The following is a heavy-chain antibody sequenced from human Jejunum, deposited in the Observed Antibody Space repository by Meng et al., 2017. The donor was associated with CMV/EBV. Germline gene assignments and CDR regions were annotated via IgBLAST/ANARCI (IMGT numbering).Heavy chain of an antibody. Sequence: NAWMSWVRKAPGKGLEWVGRIKSKTDGGTTDYAAPIKGRFTISRDDSKNTLFLQMNSLKTEDTAVYYCTTGRIRYFDWLLSRVDYWGQGTMVTVSS. J-gene: IGHJ4*02. CDR3: TTGRIRYFDWLLSRVDY. CDR2: IKSKTDGGTT. D-gene: IGHD3-9*01. V-gene: IGHV3-15*01. CDR1: NAW.